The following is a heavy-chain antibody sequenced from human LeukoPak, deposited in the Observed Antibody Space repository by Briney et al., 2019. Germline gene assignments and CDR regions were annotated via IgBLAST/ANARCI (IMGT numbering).Heavy chain of an antibody. CDR2: IWYDGSNK. CDR3: ARSGPGVYYFDY. CDR1: GFTFSSYG. V-gene: IGHV3-33*01. D-gene: IGHD3-3*01. J-gene: IGHJ4*02. Sequence: PGRSLRLSCAASGFTFSSYGMHWVRQAPGKGLEWVAVIWYDGSNKYYADSVKGRFTISRDNSKNTLYLQMNSLRAEDTAVYYCARSGPGVYYFDYWGQGTLVTVSS.